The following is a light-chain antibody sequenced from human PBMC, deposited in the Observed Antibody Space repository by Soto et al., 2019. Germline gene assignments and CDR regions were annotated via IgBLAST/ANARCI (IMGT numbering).Light chain of an antibody. J-gene: IGKJ2*01. Sequence: EIVLTQSPGTLSLSPGETATLSCRASQTIGRAYLAWYQQKPGQAPRLLIFGSSSRATGIPDRFSGRGSGADFTLTISSLQPEDSAAYYCLQDYNYPFTFGQGTKVDNK. V-gene: IGKV3-20*01. CDR2: GSS. CDR3: LQDYNYPFT. CDR1: QTIGRAY.